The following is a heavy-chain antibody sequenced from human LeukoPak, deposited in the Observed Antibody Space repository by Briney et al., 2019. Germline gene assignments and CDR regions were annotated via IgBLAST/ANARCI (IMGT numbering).Heavy chain of an antibody. Sequence: GGSLRLSCAASGFTFSSYGVHWVRQAPGKGLEWVAVIWYDGSNKYYADSVKGRFTISRDNSKNTLYLQMNSLRAEDTAVYYCAKDFGSYYYYYMDVWGKGTTVTVSS. CDR1: GFTFSSYG. CDR3: AKDFGSYYYYYMDV. CDR2: IWYDGSNK. J-gene: IGHJ6*03. V-gene: IGHV3-33*06. D-gene: IGHD3-10*01.